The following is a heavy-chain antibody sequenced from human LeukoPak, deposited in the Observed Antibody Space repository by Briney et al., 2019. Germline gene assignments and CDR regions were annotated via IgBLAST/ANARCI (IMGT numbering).Heavy chain of an antibody. Sequence: ASVKVSCKASGYTFTSYYMHWVRQAPGQGLEWMGIINPSGGSTSYAQKFQGRVTMTRDTSTSTVYMELSSLRSEDTAVYYCARGGPSIMVRGVIDYWGQGTLVTVSS. CDR3: ARGGPSIMVRGVIDY. CDR2: INPSGGST. J-gene: IGHJ4*02. D-gene: IGHD3-10*01. CDR1: GYTFTSYY. V-gene: IGHV1-46*01.